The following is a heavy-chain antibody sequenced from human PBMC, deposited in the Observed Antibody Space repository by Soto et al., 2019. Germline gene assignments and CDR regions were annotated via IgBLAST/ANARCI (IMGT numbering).Heavy chain of an antibody. V-gene: IGHV5-51*01. CDR3: ARPVAAGDYYGMDV. Sequence: GESLKISCKASAYTFTNYRIGWVRQMPGEGLEWMGLIYPADSETTYSPSFQGQVSMSADRSIRSAFLQWSSLKASDTAMYYCARPVAAGDYYGMDVWGQGTTVTVSS. CDR1: AYTFTNYR. CDR2: IYPADSET. J-gene: IGHJ6*02. D-gene: IGHD6-13*01.